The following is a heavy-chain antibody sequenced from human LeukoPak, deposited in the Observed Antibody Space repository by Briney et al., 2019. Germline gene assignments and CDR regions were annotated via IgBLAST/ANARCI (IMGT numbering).Heavy chain of an antibody. CDR1: GFIFSNYG. J-gene: IGHJ4*02. CDR3: AKGSSGYFFDL. CDR2: ISNDGGGT. Sequence: HPGGSLRLSCAASGFIFSNYGLVWVRQAPGKGLEWVSAISNDGGGTTYADFVKGRFSVSRDNSKNTLFLQMNSLRAEDTALYYCAKGSSGYFFDLWGQGTLVTVSS. D-gene: IGHD3-22*01. V-gene: IGHV3-23*01.